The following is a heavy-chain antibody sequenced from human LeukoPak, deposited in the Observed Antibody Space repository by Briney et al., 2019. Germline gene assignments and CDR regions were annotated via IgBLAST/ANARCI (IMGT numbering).Heavy chain of an antibody. CDR3: AINGWYCSSTSCYHGDYGMDV. CDR2: INSDGSST. Sequence: GGSLRFSCAASGFTFSSYWMHWVRQAPGKGLVWVSRINSDGSSTSYADSVKGRFTISRDNAKNTLYLQMNSLRAEDTAVYYCAINGWYCSSTSCYHGDYGMDVWGQGTTVTVSS. D-gene: IGHD2-2*01. V-gene: IGHV3-74*01. CDR1: GFTFSSYW. J-gene: IGHJ6*02.